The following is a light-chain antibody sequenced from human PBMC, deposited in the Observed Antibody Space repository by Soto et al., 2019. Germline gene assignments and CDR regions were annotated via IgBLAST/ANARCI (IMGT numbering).Light chain of an antibody. Sequence: EIVLTQSPATLSLSPGERATLSCRASQSVSSYLAWYQQKPGQAPRLLIYDASNRATGIPARFSGSGSGTDFTLTISSLQSEDFAVYYCQQYNNLPPYTFGQGTKLEIK. CDR2: DAS. CDR1: QSVSSY. J-gene: IGKJ2*01. CDR3: QQYNNLPPYT. V-gene: IGKV3-11*01.